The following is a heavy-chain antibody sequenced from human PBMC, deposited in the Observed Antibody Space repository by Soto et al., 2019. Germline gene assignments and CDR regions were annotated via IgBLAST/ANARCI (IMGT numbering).Heavy chain of an antibody. J-gene: IGHJ4*02. Sequence: PPETLSLTCTVSGGSISSYYWSWIRQPPGKGLEWIGYIYYSGSTNYNPSLKSRVTISVDTSKNQFSLKLSSVTAADTAVYYCARGYGDYPFDYWGQGTLVTVSS. D-gene: IGHD4-17*01. CDR3: ARGYGDYPFDY. V-gene: IGHV4-59*01. CDR2: IYYSGST. CDR1: GGSISSYY.